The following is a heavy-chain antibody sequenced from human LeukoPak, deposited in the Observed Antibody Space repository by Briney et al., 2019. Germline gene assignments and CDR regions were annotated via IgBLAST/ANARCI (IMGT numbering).Heavy chain of an antibody. D-gene: IGHD5-12*01. CDR1: GYSIGRAYY. CDR3: ARDGGYPTTDEGFDP. V-gene: IGHV4-38-2*02. J-gene: IGHJ5*02. CDR2: IFHTGRT. Sequence: SETLSLTCKVSGYSIGRAYYWAWLRQPPGKGLEWIGSIFHTGRTVYNPSYESRLTISMDTSKNEFFLRLNSVTAADTAVYFCARDGGYPTTDEGFDPWGLGTLVTVSS.